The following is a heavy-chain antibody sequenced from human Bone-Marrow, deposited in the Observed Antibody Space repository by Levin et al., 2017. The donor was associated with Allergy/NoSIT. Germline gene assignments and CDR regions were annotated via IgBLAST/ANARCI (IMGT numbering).Heavy chain of an antibody. J-gene: IGHJ6*03. D-gene: IGHD5-12*01. V-gene: IGHV3-48*03. CDR2: ISSSGSMI. CDR1: GFTLSNYE. CDR3: AGEVDLGYYLYMHV. Sequence: GGSLRLSCAASGFTLSNYEMNWVRQAPGKGLEWVSHISSSGSMIYYTDSVKGRFTSSRDKAKNSLYLQMNGLRAEDTGVYYCAGEVDLGYYLYMHVWGKGTTVTVS.